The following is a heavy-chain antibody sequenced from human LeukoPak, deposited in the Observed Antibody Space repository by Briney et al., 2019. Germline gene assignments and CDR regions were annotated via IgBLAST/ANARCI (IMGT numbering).Heavy chain of an antibody. CDR3: ARGLGDFDY. D-gene: IGHD3/OR15-3a*01. V-gene: IGHV3-7*02. CDR2: IKQDGSEK. CDR1: GFTFSSYD. J-gene: IGHJ4*02. Sequence: GGSLRLSCAASGFTFSSYDMSWVRQAPGKGLEWVANIKQDGSEKYYVDSVKGRFTISRDNAKNSLYLQMNSLGAEDTAVYYCARGLGDFDYWGQGTLVTVSS.